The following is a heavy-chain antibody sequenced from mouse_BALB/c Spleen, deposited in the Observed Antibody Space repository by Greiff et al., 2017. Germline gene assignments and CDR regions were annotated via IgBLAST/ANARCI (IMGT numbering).Heavy chain of an antibody. V-gene: IGHV14-3*02. J-gene: IGHJ3*01. CDR1: GFNIKDTY. CDR3: GPFTATWFAY. Sequence: EVKLMESGAELVKPGASVKLSCTASGFNIKDTYMHWVKQRPEQGLEWIGRIDPANGNTKYDPKFQGKATITADTSSNTAYLQLSSLTSEDTAVYYCGPFTATWFAYWGQGTLVTVSA. CDR2: IDPANGNT. D-gene: IGHD1-2*01.